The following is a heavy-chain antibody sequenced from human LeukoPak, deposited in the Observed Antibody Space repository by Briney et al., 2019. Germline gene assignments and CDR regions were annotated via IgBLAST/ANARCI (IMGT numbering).Heavy chain of an antibody. CDR1: GGSVSSGSYY. CDR2: IYYSGST. Sequence: SETLSLTCTVSGGSVSSGSYYWGWIRQPPGKGLEWIGGIYYSGSTYYNPSLKSRVTISVDTSKNQFSLKLNSVTAADTAVYYCARQYIDILTGYHRGELYWYFDLWGRGTLVTVSS. D-gene: IGHD3-9*01. V-gene: IGHV4-39*01. J-gene: IGHJ2*01. CDR3: ARQYIDILTGYHRGELYWYFDL.